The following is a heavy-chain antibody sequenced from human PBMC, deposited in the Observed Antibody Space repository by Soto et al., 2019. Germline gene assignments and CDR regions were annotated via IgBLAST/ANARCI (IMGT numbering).Heavy chain of an antibody. V-gene: IGHV1-69*01. Sequence: QVQLVQSGAEVKKPGSSVKVSCKASGGTFSSYAISWVRQAPGQGLEWMGGIIPIFGTANYAQKFQGRVTITADESTSTDYMELSSLRSEDTAVYYCARDCSGGSCYFDYYYGMDVWGQGTTVTVSS. CDR1: GGTFSSYA. CDR2: IIPIFGTA. J-gene: IGHJ6*02. D-gene: IGHD2-15*01. CDR3: ARDCSGGSCYFDYYYGMDV.